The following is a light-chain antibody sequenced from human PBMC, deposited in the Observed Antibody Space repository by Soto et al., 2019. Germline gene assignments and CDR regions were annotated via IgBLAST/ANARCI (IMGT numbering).Light chain of an antibody. CDR3: QHSFNLPRT. V-gene: IGKV1-39*01. CDR1: PSISSS. Sequence: DIEMTQSPSSLSASVDETLTITCRASPSISSSLSWFQHSPGQPPILLLFAASTLHAGVPPRFSGSGSGTSFSLTIRSLQPEDFATCFCQHSFNLPRTCGPGTRVDIK. J-gene: IGKJ1*01. CDR2: AAS.